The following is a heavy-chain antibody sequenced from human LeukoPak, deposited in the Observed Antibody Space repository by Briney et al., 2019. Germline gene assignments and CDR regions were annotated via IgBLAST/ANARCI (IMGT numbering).Heavy chain of an antibody. V-gene: IGHV1-18*01. CDR3: ARAEYYGSGCYSKPPLYYYYMDV. CDR2: ISAYNVNT. D-gene: IGHD3-10*01. CDR1: GYTFTSYG. J-gene: IGHJ6*03. Sequence: ASVKVSCKASGYTFTSYGISWVRQAPGQGLEWMGWISAYNVNTNYPQKLQGRVPMPTDTSTSTAYMELRSLRSDDTAVYYCARAEYYGSGCYSKPPLYYYYMDVWGKGTTVTVSS.